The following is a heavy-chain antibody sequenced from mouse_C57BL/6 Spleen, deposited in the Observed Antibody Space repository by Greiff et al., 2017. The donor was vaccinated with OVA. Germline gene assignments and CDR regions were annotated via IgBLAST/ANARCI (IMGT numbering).Heavy chain of an antibody. CDR2: INPGSGGT. CDR3: ARGVGYYGYFDY. CDR1: GYAFTNYL. J-gene: IGHJ2*01. D-gene: IGHD2-1*01. Sequence: VQLQQSGAELVRPGTSVKVSCKASGYAFTNYLIEWVKQRPGQGLEWIGVINPGSGGTNYNEKFKGKATLTADKSSSTAYMQLSSLTSEDSAVYFCARGVGYYGYFDYWGQGTTLTVSS. V-gene: IGHV1-54*01.